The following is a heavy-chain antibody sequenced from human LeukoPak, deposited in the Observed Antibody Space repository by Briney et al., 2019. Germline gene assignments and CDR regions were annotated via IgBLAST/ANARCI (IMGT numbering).Heavy chain of an antibody. CDR2: INAGDGNT. V-gene: IGHV1-3*01. J-gene: IGHJ4*02. CDR3: ARGVAAAGTADY. D-gene: IGHD6-13*01. CDR1: GYTFTDYA. Sequence: ASVKVSCKASGYTFTDYAMHWVRQAPGQRREWMGWINAGDGNTKYSQNFQGRVTITRDTSASTVYMELRSLRSEDTAVYYCARGVAAAGTADYWGQGTLVTVSS.